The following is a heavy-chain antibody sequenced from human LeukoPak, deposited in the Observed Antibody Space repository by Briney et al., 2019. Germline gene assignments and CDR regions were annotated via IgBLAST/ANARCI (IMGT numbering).Heavy chain of an antibody. Sequence: GGSLKLSCAASGFTFSSYAMTWVRQAPGKGLEWVSAISGSGSTTYYADSVKGRFTISRDNSKNTLYLQMSSLRAEDTAVYYCAKVGDYYGSGKYSNFDYWGQGTLVTVSS. V-gene: IGHV3-23*01. CDR3: AKVGDYYGSGKYSNFDY. CDR2: ISGSGSTT. J-gene: IGHJ4*02. D-gene: IGHD3-10*01. CDR1: GFTFSSYA.